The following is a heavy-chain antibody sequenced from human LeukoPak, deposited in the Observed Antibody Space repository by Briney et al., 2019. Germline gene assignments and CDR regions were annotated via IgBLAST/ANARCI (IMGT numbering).Heavy chain of an antibody. CDR1: GFTFSSYA. J-gene: IGHJ3*02. D-gene: IGHD3-22*01. CDR3: ARWASDYYDSSGYSDAFDI. Sequence: GGSLRLSCAASGFTFSSYAMPWVRQAPGKGLEWVAVISYDGSNKYYADSVKGRFTISRDNSKNTLYLQMNSLRAEDTAVYYCARWASDYYDSSGYSDAFDIWGQGTMVTVSS. CDR2: ISYDGSNK. V-gene: IGHV3-30-3*01.